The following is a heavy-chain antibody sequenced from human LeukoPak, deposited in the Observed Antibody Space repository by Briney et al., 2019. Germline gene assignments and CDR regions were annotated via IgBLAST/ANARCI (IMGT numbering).Heavy chain of an antibody. CDR1: GGSISRYY. CDR3: ATLDTAMIRGIDY. Sequence: PSETLSLTCTVSGGSISRYYWNWIRQPPGKGLEWIGCIYYTGSTNYNPSLKSRVTISIDTSKNQFSLKLSSVTAADTALYYCATLDTAMIRGIDYWGQGTLVTVSS. J-gene: IGHJ4*02. D-gene: IGHD5-18*01. V-gene: IGHV4-59*08. CDR2: IYYTGST.